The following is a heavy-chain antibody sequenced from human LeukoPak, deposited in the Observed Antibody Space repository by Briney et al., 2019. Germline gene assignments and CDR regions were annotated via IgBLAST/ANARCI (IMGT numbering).Heavy chain of an antibody. Sequence: GESLKISCKGSGYSFTSYWNSWVRQMPGKGVEGMGRIDPSDSYTNYSPSFQGHVTISADKSISTAYLQWSSLKASDTAMYHCARLTVVVPAAHYYYYGMDVWGKGTTVTVSS. CDR3: ARLTVVVPAAHYYYYGMDV. J-gene: IGHJ6*04. V-gene: IGHV5-10-1*01. CDR1: GYSFTSYW. CDR2: IDPSDSYT. D-gene: IGHD2-2*01.